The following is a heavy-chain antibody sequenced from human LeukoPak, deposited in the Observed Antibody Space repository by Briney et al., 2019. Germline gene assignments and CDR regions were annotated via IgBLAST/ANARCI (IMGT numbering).Heavy chain of an antibody. J-gene: IGHJ5*02. CDR1: ASTFSSYA. Sequence: GRSLRPSCPPSASTFSSYATGSVRQAPGKGLEWVSGISGSGGSTCYAASVKGRFTISRDNSKNKLYLQMNSLRAEDTAVYYCAKSGGRAIVVVPAAPNWFDPWGQGTLVTVSS. CDR2: ISGSGGST. V-gene: IGHV3-23*01. D-gene: IGHD2-2*01. CDR3: AKSGGRAIVVVPAAPNWFDP.